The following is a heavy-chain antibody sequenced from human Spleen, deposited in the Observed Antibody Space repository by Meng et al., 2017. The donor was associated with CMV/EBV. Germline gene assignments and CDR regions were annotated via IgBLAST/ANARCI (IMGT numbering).Heavy chain of an antibody. J-gene: IGHJ3*02. CDR2: ISAYNGNT. Sequence: ASVKVSCKAFGYTFTVYGVSWVRQAPGQGLEWMGWISAYNGNTDYAQKFQGRVTMTTDTSTGTAYMELRSLRSDDTAVYYCAREVFSRLYGSGSDALDIWGQGTMVTVSS. CDR3: AREVFSRLYGSGSDALDI. V-gene: IGHV1-18*01. CDR1: GYTFTVYG. D-gene: IGHD3-10*01.